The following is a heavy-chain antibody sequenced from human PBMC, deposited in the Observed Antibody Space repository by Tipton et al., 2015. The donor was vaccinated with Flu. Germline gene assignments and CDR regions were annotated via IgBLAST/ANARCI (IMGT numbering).Heavy chain of an antibody. V-gene: IGHV3-11*04. J-gene: IGHJ4*02. D-gene: IGHD7-27*01. CDR3: ATLTGDDY. CDR1: GFTFSDYY. CDR2: ISSSGGII. Sequence: SLRLSCAASGFTFSDYYMSWIRQAPGKGLEWVSHISSSGGIINYADSVKGRFTISRDNTKKSLYLQLNSLRVEDTAIYYCATLTGDDYWGQGILVTVSS.